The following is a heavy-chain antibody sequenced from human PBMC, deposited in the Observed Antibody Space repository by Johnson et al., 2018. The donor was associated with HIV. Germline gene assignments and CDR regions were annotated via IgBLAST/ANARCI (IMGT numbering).Heavy chain of an antibody. CDR3: TTGPVGATKGGGAFDT. J-gene: IGHJ3*02. CDR2: IKSKTDGGTT. D-gene: IGHD1-26*01. V-gene: IGHV3-15*01. Sequence: VQLVESGGGLVKPGGSLRLSCAASGFTFSNAWMSWVRQAPGKGLEWVGRIKSKTDGGTTDYAAPVKGGFTISRDDSKNTLYLLMNSLKTEDTAVYYCTTGPVGATKGGGAFDTWGQGTRVTVSS. CDR1: GFTFSNAW.